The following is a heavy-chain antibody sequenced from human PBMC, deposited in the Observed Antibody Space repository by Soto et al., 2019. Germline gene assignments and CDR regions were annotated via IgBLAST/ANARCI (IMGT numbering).Heavy chain of an antibody. J-gene: IGHJ6*02. CDR1: GGSISSYY. D-gene: IGHD3-3*01. V-gene: IGHV4-59*01. CDR2: IYYSGST. Sequence: SETLSLTCTVSGGSISSYYLSWIRQPPGKGLEWIGYIYYSGSTNYNPSLKSRVTISVDTPKNQSSLKLSSVTAADTAVYYCARGGSEWLLTEYYYGMDVWGQGTTVTVYS. CDR3: ARGGSEWLLTEYYYGMDV.